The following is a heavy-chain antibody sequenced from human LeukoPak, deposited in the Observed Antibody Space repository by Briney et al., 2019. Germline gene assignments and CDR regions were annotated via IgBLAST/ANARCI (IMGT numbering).Heavy chain of an antibody. CDR3: ARGVYYMDV. V-gene: IGHV4-59*01. CDR2: IYYSGST. CDR1: GGSISSYY. J-gene: IGHJ6*03. Sequence: SETLSVTCTVSGGSISSYYWSWIRQPPGKGLEWIGYIYYSGSTNYNPSLKSRVTISVDTSKNQFSLKLSSVTAADTAVYYCARGVYYMDVWGKGTTVTISS.